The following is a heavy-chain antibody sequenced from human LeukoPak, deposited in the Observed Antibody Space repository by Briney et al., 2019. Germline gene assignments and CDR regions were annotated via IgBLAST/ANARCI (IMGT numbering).Heavy chain of an antibody. D-gene: IGHD3-9*01. Sequence: ASLKVSSEASGYTFTSDDIYWVRPGTGQGLEWMGLIIPNRGDTGYEQKFQGRVNMTRNTSISTAYMELSSLRSEDTAVYYCARAGWYDILTGYYTPDYWGQGTLVTVSS. CDR3: ARAGWYDILTGYYTPDY. J-gene: IGHJ4*02. CDR2: IIPNRGDT. V-gene: IGHV1-8*01. CDR1: GYTFTSDD.